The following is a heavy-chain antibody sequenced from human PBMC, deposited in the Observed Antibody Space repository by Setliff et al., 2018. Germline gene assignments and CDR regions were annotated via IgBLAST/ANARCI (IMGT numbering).Heavy chain of an antibody. D-gene: IGHD6-13*01. CDR2: INHSGST. CDR1: GGSFSGYY. CDR3: ASRLRRIAAAGRRAFDI. V-gene: IGHV4-34*01. Sequence: SETLSLTCAVYGGSFSGYYWSWIRQPPGKGLEWIGEINHSGSTNYNPSLKSRVTISVDTSKNQFSLRLSSVTAADTAVYYCASRLRRIAAAGRRAFDIWGQGTMVTVSS. J-gene: IGHJ3*02.